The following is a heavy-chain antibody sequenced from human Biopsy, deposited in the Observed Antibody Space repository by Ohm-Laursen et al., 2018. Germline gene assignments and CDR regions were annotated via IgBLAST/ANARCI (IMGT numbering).Heavy chain of an antibody. J-gene: IGHJ3*01. V-gene: IGHV1-69*13. D-gene: IGHD2/OR15-2a*01. CDR2: RIPYFNTI. CDR3: VGGQRGPPIGVTVPGDAFDL. CDR1: GVTFDTYA. Sequence: SVKVSCKSSGVTFDTYAFGWVRQAPGQGLEWMGGRIPYFNTIYYARNFQDRAVITADRSARTTDMQLSGLRPDDTAVYYCVGGQRGPPIGVTVPGDAFDLWGPGTMVTVS.